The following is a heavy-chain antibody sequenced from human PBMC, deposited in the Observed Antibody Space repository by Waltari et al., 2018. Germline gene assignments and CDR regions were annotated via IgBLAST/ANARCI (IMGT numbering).Heavy chain of an antibody. CDR1: GFPISRFW. V-gene: IGHV3-7*01. CDR2: IGPDGSDK. Sequence: QLVQSVGGLVQPGVSLTPSCAASGFPISRFWMTWIRQARGQGLQWVAHIGPDGSDKYYVDSVKGRFTISRDNAENSLLLQMSSLRVEDTALYYCVGWNDPINSWGQGTLVAVSS. J-gene: IGHJ4*02. CDR3: VGWNDPINS. D-gene: IGHD1-1*01.